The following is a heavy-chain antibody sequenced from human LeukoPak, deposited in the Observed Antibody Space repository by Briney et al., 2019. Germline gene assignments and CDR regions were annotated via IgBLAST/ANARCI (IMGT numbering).Heavy chain of an antibody. V-gene: IGHV3-30-3*01. CDR1: GFTFSSYA. CDR2: ISYDGSNK. CDR3: AKLTTS. D-gene: IGHD4-11*01. Sequence: GGSLRLSCAASGFTFSSYAMHWVRQDPGKGLEWVAVISYDGSNKYYAGSVKGRFTISRDNSNNTLYLQMNSLRAEDTAVYYCAKLTTSWGQGTLVTVSS. J-gene: IGHJ4*02.